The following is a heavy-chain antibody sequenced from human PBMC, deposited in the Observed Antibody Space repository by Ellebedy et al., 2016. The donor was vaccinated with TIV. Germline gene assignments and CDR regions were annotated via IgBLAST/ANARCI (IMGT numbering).Heavy chain of an antibody. D-gene: IGHD2-15*01. V-gene: IGHV4-34*01. CDR3: ARGDVVVVAATLAGPNNWFDP. CDR1: GGSFSGYY. J-gene: IGHJ5*02. Sequence: SETLSLTCAVYGGSFSGYYWSWIRQPPGKGLEWIGEINHSGSTNYNPSLKSRVTISVDTSKNQFSLKLSSVTAADTAVYYCARGDVVVVAATLAGPNNWFDPWGQGTLVTVSS. CDR2: INHSGST.